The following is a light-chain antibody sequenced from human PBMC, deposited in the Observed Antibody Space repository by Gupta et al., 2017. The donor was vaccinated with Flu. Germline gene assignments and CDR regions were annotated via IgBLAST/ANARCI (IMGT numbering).Light chain of an antibody. V-gene: IGKV3-15*01. Sequence: EVVLTQSPATLSVSPGERATLSCRASHSVSISLAWYQQRPGQAPRLLIYGASTRATGVPARFSGSGSGTEFTLTISSLQSEDCAIYYCQQYNNWPPITFGQGTRLEIK. CDR3: QQYNNWPPIT. J-gene: IGKJ5*01. CDR2: GAS. CDR1: HSVSIS.